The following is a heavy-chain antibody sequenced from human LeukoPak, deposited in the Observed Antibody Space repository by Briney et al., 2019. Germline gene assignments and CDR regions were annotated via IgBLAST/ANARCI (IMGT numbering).Heavy chain of an antibody. CDR3: VRGAYSSSWLNFDY. CDR1: DFSFITYA. CDR2: ISGGGDAT. Sequence: PGGSLRLSCAASDFSFITYAMSWVRQAPGKGLEWVSTISGGGDATYYADSVKGRFTVSRDNSKNTLYLQMNSLRAEDTAEYYCVRGAYSSSWLNFDYWGQGTLVTVSS. J-gene: IGHJ4*02. D-gene: IGHD6-13*01. V-gene: IGHV3-23*01.